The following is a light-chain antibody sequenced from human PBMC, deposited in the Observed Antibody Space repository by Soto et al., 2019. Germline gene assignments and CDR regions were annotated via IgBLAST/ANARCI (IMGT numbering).Light chain of an antibody. CDR1: SSDVGAHDF. Sequence: QSALTQPASVSGSPGQSITISCSGTSSDVGAHDFVSWYQHHPDKAPKVIIFEVTKRPSGVSSRFSGSKTGNTASLTISGLQAEDEADYYCNSHPLSRTVIFGGGTKLTVL. V-gene: IGLV2-14*01. J-gene: IGLJ2*01. CDR3: NSHPLSRTVI. CDR2: EVT.